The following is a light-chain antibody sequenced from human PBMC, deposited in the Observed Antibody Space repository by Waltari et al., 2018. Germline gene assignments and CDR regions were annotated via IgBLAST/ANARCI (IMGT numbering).Light chain of an antibody. V-gene: IGKV3-15*01. J-gene: IGKJ2*01. CDR1: KNIGNN. CDR2: VTS. CDR3: QQYNEWPYT. Sequence: ETIMTQSPATLSVSPGESAPHSCRASKNIGNNLAWYQQTPGQAPRLLIYVTSSRSTGIPGRFFGAGSGTDFTLTISSLQSEDFGVYYCQQYNEWPYTFGQGTKVDLK.